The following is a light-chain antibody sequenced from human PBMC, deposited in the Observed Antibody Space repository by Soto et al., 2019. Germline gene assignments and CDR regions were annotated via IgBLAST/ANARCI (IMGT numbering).Light chain of an antibody. Sequence: QTVVTQEPSFSVSPGGTVTLTCGLSSGSVSTSYYPSWHQQTPGQAPRTLIYSTNTRSSGVPDRFSGSILGNKAALTITGAQADDESDYYCVLYMGSGLWVFGGGTKLTVL. CDR1: SGSVSTSYY. J-gene: IGLJ3*02. V-gene: IGLV8-61*01. CDR2: STN. CDR3: VLYMGSGLWV.